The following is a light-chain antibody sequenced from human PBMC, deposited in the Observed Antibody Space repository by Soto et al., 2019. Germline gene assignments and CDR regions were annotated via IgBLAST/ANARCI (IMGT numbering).Light chain of an antibody. CDR1: SSDVGRYDY. CDR2: EVS. J-gene: IGLJ1*01. Sequence: QSALTQPASVSGSPGQSITFSCTGTSSDVGRYDYVSWYQHHPGKAPKLMIYEVSNRPSGVSNRFSGSKSGNTASLTISGLQAEDEADYYCSSCTTSSTPYVFGTGTKVTVL. CDR3: SSCTTSSTPYV. V-gene: IGLV2-14*01.